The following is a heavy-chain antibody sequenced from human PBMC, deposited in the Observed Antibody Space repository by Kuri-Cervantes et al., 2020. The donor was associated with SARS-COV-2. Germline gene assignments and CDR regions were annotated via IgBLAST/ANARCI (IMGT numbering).Heavy chain of an antibody. J-gene: IGHJ4*02. CDR3: ARENYGSGSNFDY. V-gene: IGHV3-30-3*01. Sequence: GGSLRLSCAASGFTFSSYAMHWVRQAPGKGLEWVAVISYDGSNKYYADSVKGRFTISRDNSKNTLYLQMNSLRAEDTAVHYCARENYGSGSNFDYWGQGTLVTVSS. CDR1: GFTFSSYA. D-gene: IGHD3-10*01. CDR2: ISYDGSNK.